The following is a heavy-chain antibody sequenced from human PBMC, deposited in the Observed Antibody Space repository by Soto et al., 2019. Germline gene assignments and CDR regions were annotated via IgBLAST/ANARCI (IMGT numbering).Heavy chain of an antibody. CDR3: ARDYYGSGAFDI. D-gene: IGHD3-10*01. Sequence: QVQLVQSGAEVKKPGSSVKVSCKASGGTFSSYAISWVRQAPGQGLEWMGGIIPIFGTANYAQKFQGRVTITADESTSTAYMGLGSLGSEDTAVYYCARDYYGSGAFDIWGQGTMVTVSS. J-gene: IGHJ3*02. V-gene: IGHV1-69*12. CDR2: IIPIFGTA. CDR1: GGTFSSYA.